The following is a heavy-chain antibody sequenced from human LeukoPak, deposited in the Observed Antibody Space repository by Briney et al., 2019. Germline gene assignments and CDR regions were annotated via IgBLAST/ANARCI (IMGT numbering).Heavy chain of an antibody. D-gene: IGHD2-2*01. Sequence: GASVKVSCKASGYTFTSYGISWVRQAPGQGLEWMGWISAYNGNTYYAQKVQGRVTMTTDTSTSTAYMELRSLRSDDTAVYYCARDRVGGCSSTSCHRFADYWGQGTLVTVSS. CDR1: GYTFTSYG. V-gene: IGHV1-18*01. J-gene: IGHJ4*02. CDR3: ARDRVGGCSSTSCHRFADY. CDR2: ISAYNGNT.